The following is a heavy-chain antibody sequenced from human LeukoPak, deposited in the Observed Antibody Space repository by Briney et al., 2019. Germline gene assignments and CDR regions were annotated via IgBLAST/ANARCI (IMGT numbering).Heavy chain of an antibody. CDR2: ISSSSSYI. J-gene: IGHJ4*02. V-gene: IGHV3-21*01. CDR1: GFTFSSYS. CDR3: ARGSYGSGSEQGDY. D-gene: IGHD3-10*01. Sequence: GSLRLSCAASGFTFSSYSMNWVRQAPGKGLEWVSSISSSSSYIYYADSVKGRFTISRDNAKNPLYLQMNSLRAEDTAVYYCARGSYGSGSEQGDYWGQGTLVTVSS.